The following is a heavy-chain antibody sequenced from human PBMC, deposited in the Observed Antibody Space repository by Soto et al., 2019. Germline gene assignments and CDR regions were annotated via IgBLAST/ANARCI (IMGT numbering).Heavy chain of an antibody. CDR3: ARGYTYGSFDN. CDR2: INPNTGDR. CDR1: GYSFTGHY. J-gene: IGHJ4*02. V-gene: IGHV1-2*02. D-gene: IGHD5-18*01. Sequence: QVQLVQSGAEVKEPGASVKVSCRASGYSFTGHYIYWVRQAQGQGLGWMGWINPNTGDRSYAERFLGRVIMTRATSISTAYMELTWLRSDDTAVYYCARGYTYGSFDNWAQGTRVTVSS.